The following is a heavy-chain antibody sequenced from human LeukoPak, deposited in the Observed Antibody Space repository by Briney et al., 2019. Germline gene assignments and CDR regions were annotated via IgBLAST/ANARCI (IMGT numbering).Heavy chain of an antibody. D-gene: IGHD6-19*01. V-gene: IGHV1-3*01. CDR2: INAGNGNT. CDR1: GYTLTSYA. CDR3: ARGSSGWYGRYYFDY. Sequence: ASVKVSFKATGYTLTSYAMHWVRQAPGQRLERMGWINAGNGNTKYSQKFQGRVTITRDTSASTAYMELSSLRSEDTAVYYCARGSSGWYGRYYFDYWGQGTLVTVSS. J-gene: IGHJ4*02.